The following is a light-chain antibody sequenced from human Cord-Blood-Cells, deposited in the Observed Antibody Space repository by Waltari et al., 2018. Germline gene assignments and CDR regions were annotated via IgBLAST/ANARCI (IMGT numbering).Light chain of an antibody. V-gene: IGLV1-44*01. CDR2: SNN. CDR1: YSITGSKT. Sequence: QSVLTQPPSDSRSNWQRVTSPCSGPYSITGSKTVNWYQQLPGTAPKLLIYSNNQRPSGVPDRFSGSKSGTSASLAISGLQSEDEADYYCAAWDDSLNGVVFGGGTKLTVL. CDR3: AAWDDSLNGVV. J-gene: IGLJ2*01.